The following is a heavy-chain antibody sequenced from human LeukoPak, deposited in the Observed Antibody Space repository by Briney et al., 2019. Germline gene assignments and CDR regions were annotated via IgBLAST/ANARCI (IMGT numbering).Heavy chain of an antibody. V-gene: IGHV3-7*01. Sequence: PGGSLRLSCAASGFTFSSYWMSWVRQAPGKGLEWVANIKQDGSEKYYVDSVKGRFTISRDNAKNSLFLQMSSLRAEDTAVYYCARWRYASGSLSFDYWGQGTLVTVSS. CDR2: IKQDGSEK. D-gene: IGHD3-10*01. J-gene: IGHJ4*02. CDR1: GFTFSSYW. CDR3: ARWRYASGSLSFDY.